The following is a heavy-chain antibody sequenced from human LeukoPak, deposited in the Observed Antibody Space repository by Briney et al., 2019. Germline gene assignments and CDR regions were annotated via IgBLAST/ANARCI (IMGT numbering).Heavy chain of an antibody. CDR2: IYSGGST. J-gene: IGHJ3*02. Sequence: GGSLRLSCAASGFTVSSNYMSWVRQAPGKGLEWVSVIYSGGSTYYADSVKGRFTISRDNSKNTLYLQMNSLRAEDTAVYYCASKHLIGGAAFDIWGQGTMVTVSS. CDR1: GFTVSSNY. V-gene: IGHV3-66*01. D-gene: IGHD2-15*01. CDR3: ASKHLIGGAAFDI.